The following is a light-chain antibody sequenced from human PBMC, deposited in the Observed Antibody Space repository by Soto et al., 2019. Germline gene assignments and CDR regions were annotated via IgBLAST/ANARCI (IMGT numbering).Light chain of an antibody. Sequence: DIQMTQSPSSLPASVGDRVTITCRAGQTISNYVMWYQQKPGRAPKLLIHSASILETGVPARFSGGGSGTDFTLTISSLQPEDFATYYWQESTGHVRTFGQGTNVEIK. J-gene: IGKJ1*01. CDR3: QESTGHVRT. CDR1: QTISNY. V-gene: IGKV1-39*01. CDR2: SAS.